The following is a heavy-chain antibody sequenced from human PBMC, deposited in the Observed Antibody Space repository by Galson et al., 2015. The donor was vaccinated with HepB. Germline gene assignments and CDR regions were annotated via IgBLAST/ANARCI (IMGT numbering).Heavy chain of an antibody. CDR2: IKTSTDGETT. Sequence: SLRLSCAASGLPFSNFWMSWVRQAPGKGLEWVGRIKTSTDGETTEYGAPVRGRFTISRDDSKNTLYLQMNTLETEDTAVYYCTSAYGDYNSFPSGEFDYWGQGTLVTVSS. CDR3: TSAYGDYNSFPSGEFDY. CDR1: GLPFSNFW. D-gene: IGHD4-17*01. V-gene: IGHV3-15*01. J-gene: IGHJ4*02.